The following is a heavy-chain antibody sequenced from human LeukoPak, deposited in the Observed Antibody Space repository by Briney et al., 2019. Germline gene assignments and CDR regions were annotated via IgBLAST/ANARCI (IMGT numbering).Heavy chain of an antibody. Sequence: GDSLRLSCAASGFSFSSYAMTWVRQAPGKGLEWVSAISGSGGSTYYADSVKGRFTISRDNSKNTLYLQMNSLRAEDTAVYYCAKGIMVFGVARGFDYWGQGTLVTVSS. CDR3: AKGIMVFGVARGFDY. CDR1: GFSFSSYA. J-gene: IGHJ4*02. CDR2: ISGSGGST. D-gene: IGHD3-3*01. V-gene: IGHV3-23*01.